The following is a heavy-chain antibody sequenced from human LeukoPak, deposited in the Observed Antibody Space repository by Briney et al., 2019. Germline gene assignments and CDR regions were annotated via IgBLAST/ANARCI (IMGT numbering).Heavy chain of an antibody. CDR1: GFTFSSYA. V-gene: IGHV3-23*01. CDR2: ISGSGGST. J-gene: IGHJ4*02. Sequence: GGSLRLSCAASGFTFSSYAMSWVRQAPGKGLECVSAISGSGGSTSYADSVKGRFTISRDNSKNTLYLQMNSLRAEDTAVYYCAKSGYGGWYVLPYYFDYWGQGTLVTVSS. D-gene: IGHD6-19*01. CDR3: AKSGYGGWYVLPYYFDY.